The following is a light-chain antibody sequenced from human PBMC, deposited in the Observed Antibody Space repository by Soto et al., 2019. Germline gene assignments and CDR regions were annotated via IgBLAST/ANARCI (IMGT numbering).Light chain of an antibody. V-gene: IGKV3-20*01. CDR1: QSVTSNF. J-gene: IGKJ5*01. CDR2: GAS. CDR3: QQQGRSWIT. Sequence: EIVLTQSPGTLSWSAGEIVTLSFRASQSVTSNFLAWYRQKPGQAPRLLIYGASSRATGIPDRFSGSGSGTDFTLTISRLEPEDFAVYYCQQQGRSWITFGQGTRLEIK.